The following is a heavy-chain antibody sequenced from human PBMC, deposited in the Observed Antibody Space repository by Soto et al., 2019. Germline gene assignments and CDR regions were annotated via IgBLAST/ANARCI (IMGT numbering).Heavy chain of an antibody. CDR3: ARERAFGESSPGYYYYGMDV. J-gene: IGHJ6*02. CDR2: IYHSGST. V-gene: IGHV4-4*02. D-gene: IGHD3-10*01. CDR1: GGSISSSNW. Sequence: QVQLQESGPGLVKPSGTLSLTCAVSGGSISSSNWWSWVRQTPGKGLEWIGEIYHSGSTNYNPSLKSRVTISVDKSKNQFSLKLSSVSAADTAVYYCARERAFGESSPGYYYYGMDVWGQGTKVTVSS.